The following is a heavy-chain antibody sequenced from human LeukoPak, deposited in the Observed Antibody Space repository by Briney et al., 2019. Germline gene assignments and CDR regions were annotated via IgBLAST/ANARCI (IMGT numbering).Heavy chain of an antibody. CDR1: GGSISTYY. D-gene: IGHD6-6*01. Sequence: SETLSLTCTVSGGSISTYYWSWIRRPPGKGLEWIAYIHASGPTNYNPSLKSRITISVDTSKNQFSLKLSSVTAADTAVYYCARHDAGIAARPFDNWGQGILVTVSS. CDR3: ARHDAGIAARPFDN. CDR2: IHASGPT. V-gene: IGHV4-4*09. J-gene: IGHJ4*02.